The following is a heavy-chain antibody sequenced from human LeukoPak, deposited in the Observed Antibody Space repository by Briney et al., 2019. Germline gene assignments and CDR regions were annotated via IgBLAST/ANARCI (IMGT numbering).Heavy chain of an antibody. CDR1: AFSTSTYS. J-gene: IGHJ4*02. CDR2: IGSTSI. Sequence: GGSLRLSCAASAFSTSTYSMGWVRQAPGKGLEWVSYIGSTSIYADSVKGRFTISRDNAKNSLYLQMNSLRAEDTAVYYCARDGPPAGAGDFDYWGQGTPVTVSS. CDR3: ARDGPPAGAGDFDY. V-gene: IGHV3-48*01. D-gene: IGHD2-2*01.